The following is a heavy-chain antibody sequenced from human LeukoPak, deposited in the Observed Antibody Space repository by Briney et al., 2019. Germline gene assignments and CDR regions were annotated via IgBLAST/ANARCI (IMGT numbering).Heavy chain of an antibody. D-gene: IGHD6-13*01. CDR1: GGSFSAYY. CDR3: ARHTRDAKRSTWTKNYYYYYMDV. Sequence: SETLSLTCAVYGGSFSAYYWSWIRQPPGKGLEWMGEINHSGSTNYNPSLKSRVTISIDTSKNQFSLKLSSVTAADTAVYYCARHTRDAKRSTWTKNYYYYYMDVWGKGTTVTISS. CDR2: INHSGST. V-gene: IGHV4-34*01. J-gene: IGHJ6*03.